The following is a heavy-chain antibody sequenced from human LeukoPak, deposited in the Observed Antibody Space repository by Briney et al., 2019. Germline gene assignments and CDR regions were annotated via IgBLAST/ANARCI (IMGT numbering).Heavy chain of an antibody. V-gene: IGHV4-59*01. Sequence: SDTLSLTCTVSGGSISSYYWSWIRQPPGKGLEWIGYIYYSGSTNYNPSLKSRVTISVDTSKNQFSLKLSSVTAADTAVYYCARETKLWFGQLLQIRPDAFDIWGQGTMVTVSP. CDR3: ARETKLWFGQLLQIRPDAFDI. D-gene: IGHD3-10*01. CDR2: IYYSGST. CDR1: GGSISSYY. J-gene: IGHJ3*02.